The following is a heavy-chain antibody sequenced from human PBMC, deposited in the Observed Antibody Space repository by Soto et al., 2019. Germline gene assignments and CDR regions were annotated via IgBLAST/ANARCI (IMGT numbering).Heavy chain of an antibody. CDR1: GFMFSSYG. Sequence: GGSLRLSCAASGFMFSSYGMHWVRQAPGKGLEWVAVIWYDGSDKYYADSVKGRFTISRDNSKNTLYLQMNSLRAEDTAVYYCARXRYYGSGSYSLCYGMDVWGQGTTVTVSS. CDR3: ARXRYYGSGSYSLCYGMDV. V-gene: IGHV3-33*01. CDR2: IWYDGSDK. J-gene: IGHJ6*02. D-gene: IGHD3-10*01.